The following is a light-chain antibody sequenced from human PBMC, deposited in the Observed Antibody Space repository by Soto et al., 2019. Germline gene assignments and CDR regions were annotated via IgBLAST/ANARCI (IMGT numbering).Light chain of an antibody. CDR3: QQYNSYFLT. J-gene: IGKJ2*01. CDR1: QSISSW. V-gene: IGKV1-5*01. CDR2: DAS. Sequence: DIQMTQSPSTLSASVGDRVAITCRASQSISSWLAWYQQKPGKAPKLLIYDASSLESGVPSRFSGSGSGTEFTLTISSLQPDDFVTYYCQQYNSYFLTFGQGTKLEIK.